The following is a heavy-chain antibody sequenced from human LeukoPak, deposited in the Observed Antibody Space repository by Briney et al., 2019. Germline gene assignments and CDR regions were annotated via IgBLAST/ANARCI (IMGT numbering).Heavy chain of an antibody. Sequence: GGSLRLSCAASGFTFSTYAMSWVRQAPGKGLEWVSTISHSGANTYYADSVRGRFAISRDNSKNTLYLQKNSLRADDTAIYYCAKSMTLQWRGFFDLWGRGTHVTVSS. CDR2: ISHSGANT. CDR3: AKSMTLQWRGFFDL. CDR1: GFTFSTYA. J-gene: IGHJ2*01. V-gene: IGHV3-23*01. D-gene: IGHD6-19*01.